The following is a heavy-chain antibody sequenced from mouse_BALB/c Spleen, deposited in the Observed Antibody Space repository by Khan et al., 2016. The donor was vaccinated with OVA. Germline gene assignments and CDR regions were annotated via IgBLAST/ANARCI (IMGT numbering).Heavy chain of an antibody. CDR1: GYTFTSYD. CDR3: AEEGLRGVGLDY. CDR2: IYPGDDTT. J-gene: IGHJ4*01. V-gene: IGHV1S56*01. Sequence: QVQLQQSGPELVKPGALVKISCKASGYTFTSYDINWVKQRPGQGLEWIGWIYPGDDTTNYNEKFKGMATLTADKSSNTAYIQLRSLTSENSAVYFCAEEGLRGVGLDYWGQGTSVTVSS. D-gene: IGHD2-4*01.